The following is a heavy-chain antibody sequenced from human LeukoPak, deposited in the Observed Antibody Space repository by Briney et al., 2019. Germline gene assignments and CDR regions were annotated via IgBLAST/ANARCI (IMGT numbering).Heavy chain of an antibody. Sequence: GGSLRLSCAASGFTFNTYGMHWVRQAPGKGLEWVAVISYDGTNKYYADSVKGRFTISRDNSKNTLYLQMNSLRAEDTAVCFCAKDQRSRFGDPYYFDYWGQGTLVTVSS. D-gene: IGHD3-10*01. V-gene: IGHV3-30*18. J-gene: IGHJ4*02. CDR3: AKDQRSRFGDPYYFDY. CDR2: ISYDGTNK. CDR1: GFTFNTYG.